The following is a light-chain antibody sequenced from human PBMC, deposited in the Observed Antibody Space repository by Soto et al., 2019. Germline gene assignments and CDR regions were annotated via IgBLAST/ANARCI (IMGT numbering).Light chain of an antibody. J-gene: IGKJ1*01. CDR2: AAS. CDR3: QTYNSAPRT. CDR1: QGISNY. V-gene: IGKV1-27*01. Sequence: DIQMTQSPSSLSASVGDRVTITCRASQGISNYLAWYQQKPGKVPKLLIYAASTLHSGVPSRFSGSGSGTDFTLTISSLQPEDVATYYCQTYNSAPRTFGQGTKVEIK.